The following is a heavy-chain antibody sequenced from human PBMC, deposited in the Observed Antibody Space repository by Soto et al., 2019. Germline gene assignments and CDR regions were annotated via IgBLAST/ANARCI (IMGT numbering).Heavy chain of an antibody. Sequence: SETLSLTCTFSGCSINSRTHYWDWVRQPPGEGLEWIGSIYYSGSVYYNPSLTSRVTISVDTSKNQFSLKLTSVTAADTAVYYCASRVHDNRGYHYFYSWGQGTQVTVSS. J-gene: IGHJ4*02. CDR1: GCSINSRTHY. V-gene: IGHV4-39*01. CDR2: IYYSGSV. CDR3: ASRVHDNRGYHYFYS. D-gene: IGHD3-22*01.